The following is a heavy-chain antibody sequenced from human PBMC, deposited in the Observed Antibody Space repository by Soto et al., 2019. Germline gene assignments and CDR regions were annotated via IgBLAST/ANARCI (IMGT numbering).Heavy chain of an antibody. J-gene: IGHJ4*02. CDR1: GCTISSGGYY. V-gene: IGHV4-31*03. CDR2: IYFSGST. Sequence: PSETLSLTCTVSGCTISSGGYYWSWIRQHPGKGLEWIGYIYFSGSTYYNPSLKSRVTISVDTSKNQFSLKLSSVTAADTAVYYCARSPHIQLWSYPSDYWGQGTLVTVSS. CDR3: ARSPHIQLWSYPSDY. D-gene: IGHD5-18*01.